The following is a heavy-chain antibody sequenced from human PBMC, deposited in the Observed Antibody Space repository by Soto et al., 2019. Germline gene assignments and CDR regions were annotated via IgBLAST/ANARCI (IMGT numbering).Heavy chain of an antibody. CDR1: GGSFSGYY. V-gene: IGHV4-34*01. Sequence: QVQLQQWGAGLLKPSETLCLTCAVYGGSFSGYYWSWIRQPPGKGLEWIGEINHSGSTNYNPSLKSRVTISVDTSKNQFSLKLSSVTAADTAVYYCARGRRGYSYGYSYFDYWGQGTLVTVSS. CDR2: INHSGST. CDR3: ARGRRGYSYGYSYFDY. D-gene: IGHD5-18*01. J-gene: IGHJ4*02.